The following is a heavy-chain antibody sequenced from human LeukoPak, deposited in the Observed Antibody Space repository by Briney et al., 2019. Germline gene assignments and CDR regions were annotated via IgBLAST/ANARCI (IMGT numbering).Heavy chain of an antibody. CDR1: GGSFSGYY. Sequence: SETLSLTCGIYGGSFSGYYWNWIRQPPGKGLEWIGEINRSGSTNYNPSLKSRVTISVDTSKIQFSLKLNSVTAADTAVYYCARYSSSSPDAFDIWGLGTIVTVSS. CDR2: INRSGST. CDR3: ARYSSSSPDAFDI. D-gene: IGHD6-13*01. V-gene: IGHV4-34*01. J-gene: IGHJ3*02.